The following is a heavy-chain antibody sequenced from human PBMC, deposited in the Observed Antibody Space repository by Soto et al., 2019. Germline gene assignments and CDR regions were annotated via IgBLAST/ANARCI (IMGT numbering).Heavy chain of an antibody. CDR3: ARGNSPAAADSGSWFDP. V-gene: IGHV4-34*01. CDR2: VNHSGST. CDR1: GGSFSGYY. D-gene: IGHD6-13*01. J-gene: IGHJ5*02. Sequence: SETLSLTCAVYGGSFSGYYWSWIRQPPGKGLEWIGEVNHSGSTNYNPSLKSRVTISVDTSKNQFSLKLSSVTAADTAVYYCARGNSPAAADSGSWFDPWGQGTLVTVSS.